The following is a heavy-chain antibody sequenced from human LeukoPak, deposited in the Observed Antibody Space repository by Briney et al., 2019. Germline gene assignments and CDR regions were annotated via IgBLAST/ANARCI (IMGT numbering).Heavy chain of an antibody. J-gene: IGHJ4*02. CDR2: ISAYNGNT. D-gene: IGHD3-22*01. CDR3: ARDLGEGSYDSSGPWVFFDY. V-gene: IGHV1-18*01. CDR1: GYTFTSFG. Sequence: ASVKVSCKASGYTFTSFGISWVRRAPGQGLEWMGWISAYNGNTNYAQKLQGRVTMTTDTSTSTAYMELRSLRSDDTAVYYCARDLGEGSYDSSGPWVFFDYWGQGTLVTVSS.